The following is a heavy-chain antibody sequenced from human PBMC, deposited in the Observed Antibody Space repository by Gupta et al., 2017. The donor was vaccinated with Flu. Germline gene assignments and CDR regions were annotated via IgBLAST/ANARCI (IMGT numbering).Heavy chain of an antibody. CDR2: IIPIFGTA. J-gene: IGHJ5*02. D-gene: IGHD2-2*01. Sequence: GLEWMGGIIPIFGTANYAQKFQGRVTITADESTSTAYMELSSLRSEDTAVYYCARDRLRGVVVPAAHNWFDPWGQGTLVTVSS. V-gene: IGHV1-69*01. CDR3: ARDRLRGVVVPAAHNWFDP.